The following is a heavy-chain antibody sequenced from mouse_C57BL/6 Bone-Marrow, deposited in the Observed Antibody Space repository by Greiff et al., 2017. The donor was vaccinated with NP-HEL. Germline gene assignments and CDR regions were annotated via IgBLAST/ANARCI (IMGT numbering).Heavy chain of an antibody. J-gene: IGHJ2*01. Sequence: EVKVVESGGGLVKPGGSLKLSCAASGFTFSSYAMSWVRQTPEKRLEWVATISDGGSYTYYPDNVKGRFTISRDNAKNNLYLQMSHLKSEDTAMYYCARDPVYYFDYWGQGTTLTVSS. V-gene: IGHV5-4*01. CDR1: GFTFSSYA. CDR2: ISDGGSYT. CDR3: ARDPVYYFDY.